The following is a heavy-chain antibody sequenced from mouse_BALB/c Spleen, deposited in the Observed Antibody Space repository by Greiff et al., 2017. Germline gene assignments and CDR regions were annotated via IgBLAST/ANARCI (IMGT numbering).Heavy chain of an antibody. J-gene: IGHJ4*01. V-gene: IGHV5-9*03. Sequence: EVQLQESGGGLVKPGGSLKLSCAASGFTFSSYTMSWVRQTPEKRLEWVATISSGGGNTYYPDSVKGRFTISRDNAKNNLYLQMSSLRSEDTALYYCARMRYGNYAMDYWGQGTSVTVSS. D-gene: IGHD2-1*01. CDR2: ISSGGGNT. CDR3: ARMRYGNYAMDY. CDR1: GFTFSSYT.